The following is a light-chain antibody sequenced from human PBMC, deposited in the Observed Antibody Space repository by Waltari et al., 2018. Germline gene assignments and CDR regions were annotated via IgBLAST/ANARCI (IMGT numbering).Light chain of an antibody. Sequence: QSALTQPASVSGSPGQSITTSCTGTSSDVGVYNYVAWYQQHPGKAPQLMIYYVNSRPSGVSNRFSGSKSGNTASLTISGLQAEDEADYYCCSFTSSSTWVFGGGTKVTVL. J-gene: IGLJ3*02. CDR1: SSDVGVYNY. CDR3: CSFTSSSTWV. V-gene: IGLV2-14*03. CDR2: YVN.